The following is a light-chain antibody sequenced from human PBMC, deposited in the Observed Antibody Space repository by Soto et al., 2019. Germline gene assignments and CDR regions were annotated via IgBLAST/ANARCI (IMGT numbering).Light chain of an antibody. CDR2: DAS. CDR3: QQRSDWPRT. CDR1: QSVSSA. V-gene: IGKV3-11*01. J-gene: IGKJ1*01. Sequence: ETVMTQSKDTMAVSPLEGPKISCRASQSVSSALAWYQQKPGQAPRLLIYDASNRATGIPARFSGSGSGTDFTLTISSLEPEDFAVYYCQQRSDWPRTFGQGTKV.